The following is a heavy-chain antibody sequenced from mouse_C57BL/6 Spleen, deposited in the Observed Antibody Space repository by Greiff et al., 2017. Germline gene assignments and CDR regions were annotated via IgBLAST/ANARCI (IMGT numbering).Heavy chain of an antibody. J-gene: IGHJ2*01. Sequence: VQLKQSGAELVRPGASVKLSCTASGFNIKDYYMHWVKQRPEQGLEWIGRIDPADGDTEYAPKFQGKATMTADTSSNSAHLQRITPTSEDTAVYYWTTLGRSQRDYWGQGTTLTVSS. CDR3: TTLGRSQRDY. CDR2: IDPADGDT. D-gene: IGHD1-1*01. V-gene: IGHV14-1*01. CDR1: GFNIKDYY.